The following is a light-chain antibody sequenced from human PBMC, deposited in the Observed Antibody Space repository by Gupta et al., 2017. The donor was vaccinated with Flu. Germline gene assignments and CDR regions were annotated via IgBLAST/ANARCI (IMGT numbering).Light chain of an antibody. CDR1: QGISNY. J-gene: IGKJ3*01. CDR3: QKYNSALFT. CDR2: GAS. Sequence: DLQMTQSPSSLSASVGDRVTITCRASQGISNYLAWYQQKPGKVPKLLIYGASTLQSGVPSRFSGSGSGTDFTLTISSLQPEDVATYYCQKYNSALFTFGHGTKVDIK. V-gene: IGKV1-27*01.